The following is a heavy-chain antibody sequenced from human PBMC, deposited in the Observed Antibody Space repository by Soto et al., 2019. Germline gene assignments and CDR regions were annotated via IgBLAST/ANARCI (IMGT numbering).Heavy chain of an antibody. D-gene: IGHD3-10*01. CDR1: GFTFSSYG. CDR2: IWYDGSNK. Sequence: QVQLVESGGGVVQPGRSLRLSCAASGFTFSSYGMHWVRQAPGKGLEWVAVIWYDGSNKYYADSVKGRFTISRDNSKNTLYLQMNSLRAEDTAVYYSASAPGAYYFDYWGQGTLVTVSS. CDR3: ASAPGAYYFDY. J-gene: IGHJ4*02. V-gene: IGHV3-33*01.